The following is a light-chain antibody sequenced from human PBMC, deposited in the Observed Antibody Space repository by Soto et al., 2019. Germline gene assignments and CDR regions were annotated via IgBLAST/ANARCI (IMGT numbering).Light chain of an antibody. J-gene: IGKJ5*01. CDR2: DAS. CDR3: QQRSNWPRT. Sequence: EIVMTQSPSTLSSSAGERATLSCRASQSVSSYLDWYQQKPGQAPRLLIYDASNWATGIPARFSGSGSGTDFTLTISSLEPEDFAVYYCQQRSNWPRTFGQGTRLEI. CDR1: QSVSSY. V-gene: IGKV3-11*01.